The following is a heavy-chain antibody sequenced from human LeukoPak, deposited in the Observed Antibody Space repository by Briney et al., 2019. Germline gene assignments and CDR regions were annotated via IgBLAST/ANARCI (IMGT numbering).Heavy chain of an antibody. D-gene: IGHD6-13*01. CDR2: IYTSGST. J-gene: IGHJ3*01. CDR1: GGSISSGSYY. V-gene: IGHV4-61*02. Sequence: SETLSLTCTVSGGSISSGSYYWSWIRQPAGKGLEWIGRIYTSGSTNYNPSLKSRVTISVDISKNQFSLKLDSVTAADTAMYYCARYAPGGIDAFDVWGQGTTVTVSS. CDR3: ARYAPGGIDAFDV.